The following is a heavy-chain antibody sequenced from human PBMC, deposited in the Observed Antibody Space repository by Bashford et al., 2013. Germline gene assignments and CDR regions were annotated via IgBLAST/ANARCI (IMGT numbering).Heavy chain of an antibody. V-gene: IGHV1-18*01. CDR3: ARDRIRQDLPTWGWFDP. CDR1: GYTFTSYG. J-gene: IGHJ5*02. Sequence: ASVKVSCKASGYTFTSYGISWVRQAPGQGLEWMGWISAYNGNTNYAQKLQGRVTMTTDTSTSTAYMELRSLRSDDTAVYYCARDRIRQDLPTWGWFDPGPGNPGHRLL. CDR2: ISAYNGNT. D-gene: IGHD1-14*01.